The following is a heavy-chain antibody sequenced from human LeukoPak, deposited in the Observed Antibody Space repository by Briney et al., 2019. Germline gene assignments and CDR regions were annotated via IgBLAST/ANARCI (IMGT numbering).Heavy chain of an antibody. CDR1: GGSISSSSYY. Sequence: SETLSLTCTVSGGSISSSSYYWGWIRQPPGKGLEWIGSIYYSGSTYYNPSLKSRVTISVDTSKNQFSLKLSSVTAADTAVYYCASQYGSGSPFHYWGQGTLVTVSS. CDR3: ASQYGSGSPFHY. J-gene: IGHJ4*02. V-gene: IGHV4-39*07. CDR2: IYYSGST. D-gene: IGHD3-10*01.